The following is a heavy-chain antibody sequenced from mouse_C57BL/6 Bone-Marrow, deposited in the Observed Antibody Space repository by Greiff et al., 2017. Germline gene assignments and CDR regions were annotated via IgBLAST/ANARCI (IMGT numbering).Heavy chain of an antibody. Sequence: QVQLQQSGAELMKPGTSVKLSCKATGYTFTGYWIEWVKQRPGHGLEWIGEILPGSGSTNYNEKFKGKATFTADTSSSTAYMQLSSLTTEDSAIYYGARWDIRSSNCKGYWGQGTTLTVSA. J-gene: IGHJ2*01. D-gene: IGHD2-5*01. CDR1: GYTFTGYW. CDR3: ARWDIRSSNCKGY. V-gene: IGHV1-9*01. CDR2: ILPGSGST.